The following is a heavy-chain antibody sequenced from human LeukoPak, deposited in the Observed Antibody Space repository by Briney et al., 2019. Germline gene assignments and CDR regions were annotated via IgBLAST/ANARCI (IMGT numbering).Heavy chain of an antibody. CDR3: ARMTAAGTSNYYYYMDV. CDR2: INPSGGST. CDR1: GYTFTSYY. Sequence: ASVKVSCKASGYTFTSYYMHWVRQAPGQGLEWMGIINPSGGSTSYAQKFQGRVTMTRDVSTSTVYMELSSLRSEDTAVYYCARMTAAGTSNYYYYMDVWGKGTTVTVSS. V-gene: IGHV1-46*01. J-gene: IGHJ6*03. D-gene: IGHD6-13*01.